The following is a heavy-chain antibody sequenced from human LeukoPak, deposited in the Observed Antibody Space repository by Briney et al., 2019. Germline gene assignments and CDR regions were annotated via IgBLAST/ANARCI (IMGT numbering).Heavy chain of an antibody. CDR2: ISSSGGST. CDR1: EFTFSNYA. CDR3: AKGESNWDYYFDY. Sequence: GGSLRLSCAASEFTFSNYAMSWVRQAPGKGLEWVSAISSSGGSTYYADSVKGRFTISRDNSKNTLFLQMNSLRAEDTAVYYCAKGESNWDYYFDYWGQGTLVTVSS. V-gene: IGHV3-23*01. D-gene: IGHD7-27*01. J-gene: IGHJ4*02.